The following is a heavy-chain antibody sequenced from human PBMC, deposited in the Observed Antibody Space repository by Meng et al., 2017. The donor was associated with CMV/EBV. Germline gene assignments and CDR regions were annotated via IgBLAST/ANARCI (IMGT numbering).Heavy chain of an antibody. CDR3: ARASRFGGYYPPFFDY. V-gene: IGHV3-53*05. CDR1: GFTVSSTY. CDR2: IYSGGST. J-gene: IGHJ4*02. Sequence: SGFTVSSTYMCWVRQAPGKGLEWVSVIYSGGSTYYADSVKGRFTISRDNSKNTLYLQMNSLRAEDTAVYYCARASRFGGYYPPFFDYWGQGTLVTVSS. D-gene: IGHD3-22*01.